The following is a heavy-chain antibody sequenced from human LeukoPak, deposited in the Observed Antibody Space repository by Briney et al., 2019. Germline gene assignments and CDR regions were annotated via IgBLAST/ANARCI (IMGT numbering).Heavy chain of an antibody. V-gene: IGHV4-4*02. Sequence: GSLRLSCAASGFTFSSYAMTWVRQPPGKGLEWIGEIYHSGSTNYNPSLKSRVTISVDKSKNQFSLRLTSVTPADTAVYYCARRHVEYTSSSDPYYFDYWGQGTLVTVSS. CDR1: GFTFSSYAM. CDR3: ARRHVEYTSSSDPYYFDY. D-gene: IGHD6-6*01. J-gene: IGHJ4*02. CDR2: IYHSGST.